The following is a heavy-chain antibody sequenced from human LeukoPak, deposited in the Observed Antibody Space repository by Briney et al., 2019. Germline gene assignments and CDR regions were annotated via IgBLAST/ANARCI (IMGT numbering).Heavy chain of an antibody. CDR3: ARDTRGDYPHWVDY. CDR2: INWNGGST. Sequence: PGGSLRLSCAASGFTFDDYGMSWVRQALGKGLEWVSGINWNGGSTGYADSVKGRFTISRDNAKNSLYLQMNSLRAEDTALYYCARDTRGDYPHWVDYWGQGTLVTVSS. D-gene: IGHD4-17*01. J-gene: IGHJ4*02. CDR1: GFTFDDYG. V-gene: IGHV3-20*04.